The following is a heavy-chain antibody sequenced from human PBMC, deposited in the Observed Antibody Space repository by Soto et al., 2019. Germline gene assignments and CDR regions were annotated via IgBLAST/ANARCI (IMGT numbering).Heavy chain of an antibody. J-gene: IGHJ4*02. CDR2: IGVAGDT. CDR3: ASGGWGSSLYEGGSRIDY. D-gene: IGHD6-13*01. CDR1: GFTFSSYD. Sequence: EVQLVESGGGLVQPGGSLRLSCAASGFTFSSYDMHWVRQVAGKGLEWVSAIGVAGDTYYPDSVKGRFTISRENAKNSLYLQMNRLRAEETAVYYCASGGWGSSLYEGGSRIDYWGQGTLVTVSS. V-gene: IGHV3-13*01.